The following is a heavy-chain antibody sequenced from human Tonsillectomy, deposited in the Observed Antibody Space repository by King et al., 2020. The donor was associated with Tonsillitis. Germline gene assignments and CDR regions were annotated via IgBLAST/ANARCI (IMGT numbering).Heavy chain of an antibody. V-gene: IGHV3-11*01. D-gene: IGHD4-11*01. Sequence: VQLVESGGGLVNPGGSLRLSCAASGFTFSDYYMSWIRQAPGKGLEWVSYISSSSGTIDYTDSVKGRFTISRDNAENSMYLQMNSLRAEDTAVYYCARSQTYTMDVWGKGTTVTVSS. CDR3: ARSQTYTMDV. J-gene: IGHJ6*03. CDR2: ISSSSGTI. CDR1: GFTFSDYY.